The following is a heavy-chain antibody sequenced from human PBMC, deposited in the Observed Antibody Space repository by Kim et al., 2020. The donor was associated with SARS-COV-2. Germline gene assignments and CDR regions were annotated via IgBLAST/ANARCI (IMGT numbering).Heavy chain of an antibody. Sequence: GGSLRLSCAASGFTFSSYAMHWVRQAPGKGLEWVAVISYDGSNKYYADSVKGRFTISRDNSKNTLYLQMNSLRAEDTAVYYCARFSNLAYCGGDCYPDWFDPWGQGTLVTVSS. V-gene: IGHV3-30-3*01. CDR1: GFTFSSYA. D-gene: IGHD2-21*02. CDR3: ARFSNLAYCGGDCYPDWFDP. J-gene: IGHJ5*02. CDR2: ISYDGSNK.